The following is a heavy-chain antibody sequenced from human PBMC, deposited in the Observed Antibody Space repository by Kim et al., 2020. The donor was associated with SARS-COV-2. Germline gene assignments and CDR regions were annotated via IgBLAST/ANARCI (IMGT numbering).Heavy chain of an antibody. Sequence: EPARGRFTISRDTAKNTVYLQLNSLRAEDTAVYFCAKSVGEYYYYYGLDVWGQGTTVTVSS. J-gene: IGHJ6*02. D-gene: IGHD3-10*01. CDR3: AKSVGEYYYYYGLDV. V-gene: IGHV3-23*01.